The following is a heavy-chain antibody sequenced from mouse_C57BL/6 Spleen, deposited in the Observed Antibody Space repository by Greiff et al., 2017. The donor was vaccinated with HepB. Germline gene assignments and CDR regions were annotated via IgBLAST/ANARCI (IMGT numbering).Heavy chain of an antibody. Sequence: QVQLKQSGPGLVQPSQSLSITCTVSGFSLTSYGVHWVRQSPGKGLEWLGVIWSGGSTDYNAAFISRLSISKDNSTSQVFFKMNSLQADDTAIYYCARNERLLPFDYWGQGTTLTVSS. CDR3: ARNERLLPFDY. D-gene: IGHD2-3*01. CDR2: IWSGGST. J-gene: IGHJ2*01. V-gene: IGHV2-2*01. CDR1: GFSLTSYG.